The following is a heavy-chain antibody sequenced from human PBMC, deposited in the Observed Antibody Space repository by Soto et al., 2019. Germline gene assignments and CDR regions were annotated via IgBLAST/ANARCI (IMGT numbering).Heavy chain of an antibody. D-gene: IGHD3-10*01. CDR1: GYASLSHA. J-gene: IGHJ4*02. CDR3: AREVPGVTSFDY. V-gene: IGHV1-3*01. CDR2: INAGVDGT. Sequence: QVQLVQSGPEMMQPGASVKVSCKASGYASLSHAMHWVRQVPGQVYEWLGWINAGVDGTMYSESFQDRIRITRDTSANTGYMELNALTSEDTAVYYCAREVPGVTSFDYWGQGTLVIVSS.